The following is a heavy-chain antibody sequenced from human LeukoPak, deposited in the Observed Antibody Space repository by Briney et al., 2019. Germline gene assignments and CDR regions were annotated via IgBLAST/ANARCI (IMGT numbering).Heavy chain of an antibody. V-gene: IGHV3-11*04. J-gene: IGHJ6*03. CDR2: ISSSGSTI. Sequence: GGSLRLSCAASGFTFSDYYMSWIRQAPGKGLEWVSYISSSGSTIYYADAVKGRFTISRDNAENSVYLQMNSLRAEDTAVYYCTRDNGYCSGGTCLHYYMDVWGKGTTVTISS. CDR3: TRDNGYCSGGTCLHYYMDV. D-gene: IGHD2-15*01. CDR1: GFTFSDYY.